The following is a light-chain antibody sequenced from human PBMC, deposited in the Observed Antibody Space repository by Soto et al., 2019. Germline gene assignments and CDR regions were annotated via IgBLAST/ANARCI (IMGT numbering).Light chain of an antibody. CDR1: QTIGTY. CDR2: AAS. Sequence: DIQMTQSPSSLSAFVGDRVTITCRASQTIGTYLSWYQQEPGKAPKLLIHAASNLQSGVPSRFSGSGSGTDFTLTISILQPEDSATYYFQQSHTCPRTFGHVTKV. J-gene: IGKJ1*01. V-gene: IGKV1-39*01. CDR3: QQSHTCPRT.